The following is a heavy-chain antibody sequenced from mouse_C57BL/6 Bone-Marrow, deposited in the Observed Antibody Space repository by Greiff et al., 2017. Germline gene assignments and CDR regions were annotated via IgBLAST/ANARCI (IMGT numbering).Heavy chain of an antibody. CDR3: ARGRFLPFVY. Sequence: VQGVESGPGLVAPSQSLSITCTVSGFSLTSYAISWVRQPPGKGLEWLGVIWTGGGKNYNSALKSRQSISKDNSKSQVFLKMNCLQTDDTARYYCARGRFLPFVYWGQGTLVTVSA. J-gene: IGHJ3*01. CDR2: IWTGGGK. CDR1: GFSLTSYA. D-gene: IGHD1-1*01. V-gene: IGHV2-9-1*01.